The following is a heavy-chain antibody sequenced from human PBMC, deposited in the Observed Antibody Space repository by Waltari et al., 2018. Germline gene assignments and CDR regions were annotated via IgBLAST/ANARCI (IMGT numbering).Heavy chain of an antibody. CDR1: GYSISSGYY. J-gene: IGHJ3*02. V-gene: IGHV4-38-2*01. CDR3: ARHYTYSSSSVDDAFDI. CDR2: IYHSGST. Sequence: QVQLQESGPGLVKPSETLSLTCAVSGYSISSGYYWGWIRQPPGKGLEWIGSIYHSGSTYYNPALNSRVTISVDTSKNQFSLKLSSVPAADTAVYYCARHYTYSSSSVDDAFDIWGQGTMVTVSS. D-gene: IGHD6-6*01.